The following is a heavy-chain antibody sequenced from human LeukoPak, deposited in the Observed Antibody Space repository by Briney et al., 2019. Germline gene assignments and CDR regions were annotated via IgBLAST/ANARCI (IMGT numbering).Heavy chain of an antibody. CDR2: IYYSGST. CDR1: GGSISSSSYY. J-gene: IGHJ4*02. D-gene: IGHD3-10*01. V-gene: IGHV4-39*01. Sequence: SETLSLTCTVSGGSISSSSYYWGWIRQPPGKGLEWIGSIYYSGSTYYNPSLKSRVTISVDTSKNQFSLKLSSVTAADTAVYYCARRPQIWFGELLSMDYWGQGTLVTVSS. CDR3: ARRPQIWFGELLSMDY.